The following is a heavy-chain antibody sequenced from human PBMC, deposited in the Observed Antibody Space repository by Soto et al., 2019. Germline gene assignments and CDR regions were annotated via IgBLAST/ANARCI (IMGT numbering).Heavy chain of an antibody. V-gene: IGHV3-30-3*01. Sequence: GGSLSLSCAASGFIFSSNAMYWVRQAPGKGREWEAVKSYDGSNKDYADSVKGRFTITIDNSKNTLYLQMNSLRAGDTAVYYCARDMSSLYYDFWSGPLDVWGQGTTVTVS. CDR3: ARDMSSLYYDFWSGPLDV. CDR2: KSYDGSNK. J-gene: IGHJ6*02. CDR1: GFIFSSNA. D-gene: IGHD3-3*01.